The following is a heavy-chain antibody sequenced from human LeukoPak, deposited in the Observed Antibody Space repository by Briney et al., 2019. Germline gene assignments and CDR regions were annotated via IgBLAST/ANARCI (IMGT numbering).Heavy chain of an antibody. V-gene: IGHV3-48*04. CDR1: EFTFSSYN. CDR3: ARDLRGGSGYSSSWYEVSDY. CDR2: ISSSSSTI. Sequence: GGSLRLSCAASEFTFSSYNMNWVRQAPGKGLEWVSYISSSSSTIYYADSLKGRFTISRDNAKNSLYLQMNSLRAEDTAVYYCARDLRGGSGYSSSWYEVSDYWGQGTLVTVSS. D-gene: IGHD6-13*01. J-gene: IGHJ4*02.